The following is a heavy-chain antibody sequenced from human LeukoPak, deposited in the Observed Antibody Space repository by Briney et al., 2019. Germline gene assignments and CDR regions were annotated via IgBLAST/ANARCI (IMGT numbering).Heavy chain of an antibody. J-gene: IGHJ5*02. CDR2: INEDGSEK. D-gene: IGHD2-2*01. V-gene: IGHV3-7*01. CDR1: GFIFNSYW. Sequence: GGSLRLSXAASGFIFNSYWMSWVRQAPGKGLEWVANINEDGSEKYYVDSVKGRFTISRDNAKNSLYLQMNSLRVEDTAVYYCASDTKVRAPWGQGTLVTVSS. CDR3: ASDTKVRAP.